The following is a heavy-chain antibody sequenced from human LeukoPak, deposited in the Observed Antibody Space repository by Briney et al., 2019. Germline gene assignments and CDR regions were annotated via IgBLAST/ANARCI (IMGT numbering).Heavy chain of an antibody. Sequence: GGSLRLSCAASGFTFSSYTMNWVRQAPGKGLEWVSSISTSSSYIYYADSVKGRFTISRDNAKNSLYLQMNSLRAEDTALYYCARDGDTVLTRGYYYYMDVWGKGTTVTVSS. J-gene: IGHJ6*03. CDR1: GFTFSSYT. D-gene: IGHD4-23*01. CDR3: ARDGDTVLTRGYYYYMDV. V-gene: IGHV3-21*01. CDR2: ISTSSSYI.